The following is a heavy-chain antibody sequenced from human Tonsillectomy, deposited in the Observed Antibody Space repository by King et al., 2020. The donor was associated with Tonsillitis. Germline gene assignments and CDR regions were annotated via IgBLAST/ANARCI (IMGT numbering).Heavy chain of an antibody. D-gene: IGHD3-22*01. CDR2: ILYDGSTQ. V-gene: IGHV3-30-3*01. CDR3: ARAYFFDSGAYHLPLDA. J-gene: IGHJ5*02. Sequence: VQLVESGGGVVQPGRSLRLSCAASGFTFSSYTMHWVRQAAGKGLEWVSLILYDGSTQYYADSVKGRFTISRDNSKNTLYLQVNGLRAEDAAVYYCARAYFFDSGAYHLPLDAWGQGTPVTVSS. CDR1: GFTFSSYT.